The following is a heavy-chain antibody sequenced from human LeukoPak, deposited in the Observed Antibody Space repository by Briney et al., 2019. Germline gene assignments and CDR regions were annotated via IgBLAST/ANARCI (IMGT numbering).Heavy chain of an antibody. J-gene: IGHJ4*02. CDR3: ATWGTAVAGTFDY. CDR1: GGSISSSNW. V-gene: IGHV4-4*02. CDR2: IYHSGST. Sequence: SETLSLTCAVSGGSISSSNWWSWVRQPPGKGLEWIGEIYHSGSTNYNPSLKSRVTISVDKSKNQFSLKLSSVTAADTAVYYCATWGTAVAGTFDYWGQGTLVTVST. D-gene: IGHD6-19*01.